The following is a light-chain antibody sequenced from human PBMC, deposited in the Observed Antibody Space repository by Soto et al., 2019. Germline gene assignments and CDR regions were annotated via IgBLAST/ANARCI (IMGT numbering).Light chain of an antibody. CDR1: QTVSNN. CDR3: QQYNSWPIT. V-gene: IGKV3-15*01. J-gene: IGKJ4*01. Sequence: EIVMTQYPATLSVSPGERATLSCRASQTVSNNLAWYQQKPGQAPRLLFYSSSTRATGVPARFSGRRSGTDFTLTISSLQSEDFAVYYCQQYNSWPITFGGGTKVETK. CDR2: SSS.